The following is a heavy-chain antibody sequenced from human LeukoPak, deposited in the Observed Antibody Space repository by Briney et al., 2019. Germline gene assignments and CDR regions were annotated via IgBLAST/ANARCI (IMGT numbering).Heavy chain of an antibody. J-gene: IGHJ4*02. CDR1: GYTFTSYD. Sequence: ASVKVSCKASGYTFTSYDINWVRQAPGQGLEWMGWISAYNGNTNYAQKLQGRVTMTTDTSTSTAYMELRSLRSDDTAVYYCAKDQAIVVVPTTVRDWGQGTLVTVSS. CDR3: AKDQAIVVVPTTVRD. D-gene: IGHD2-2*01. V-gene: IGHV1-18*01. CDR2: ISAYNGNT.